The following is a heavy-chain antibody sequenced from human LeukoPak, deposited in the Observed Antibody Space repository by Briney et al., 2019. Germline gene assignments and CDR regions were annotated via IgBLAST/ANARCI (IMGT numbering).Heavy chain of an antibody. CDR1: GYTFTGYY. CDR2: INPNSGGT. V-gene: IGHV1-2*02. D-gene: IGHD3-22*01. CDR3: ATYPYYDSSGYYGGA. Sequence: GASVRVSCKASGYTFTGYYMHWVRQAPGQGLEWMGWINPNSGGTNYAQKFQGRVTMTRDTSISTAYMELSRLRSDDTAVYYCATYPYYDSSGYYGGAWGQGTLVTVSS. J-gene: IGHJ5*02.